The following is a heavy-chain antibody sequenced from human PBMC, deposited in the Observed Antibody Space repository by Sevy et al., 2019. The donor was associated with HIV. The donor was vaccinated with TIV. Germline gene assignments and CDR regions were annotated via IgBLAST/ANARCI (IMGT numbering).Heavy chain of an antibody. Sequence: GASVKVSCKASGYTFTGYYMHWVRQAPGQGLEWMGWINPNSGGTNYAQKFQGRVTMTRDTSISTAYMELGRLRSDDTAVYYCARERMPVAPHFDYWGQGTLVTVSS. V-gene: IGHV1-2*02. CDR2: INPNSGGT. CDR3: ARERMPVAPHFDY. J-gene: IGHJ4*02. CDR1: GYTFTGYY. D-gene: IGHD5-12*01.